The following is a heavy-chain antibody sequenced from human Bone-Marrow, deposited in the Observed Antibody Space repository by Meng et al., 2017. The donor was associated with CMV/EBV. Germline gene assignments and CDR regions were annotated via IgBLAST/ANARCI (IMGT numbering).Heavy chain of an antibody. D-gene: IGHD2-2*02. J-gene: IGHJ4*02. Sequence: SETLSLTCTVSGYSISSGYYWGWIRQPPGKGLEWIGSIYHSGSTYYNPSLKSRVTISVDTSKNQFSLKLSSVTAADTAVYYCARCGLRSSTSCYSEFDYWGQGTLVTVSS. CDR1: GYSISSGYY. V-gene: IGHV4-38-2*02. CDR3: ARCGLRSSTSCYSEFDY. CDR2: IYHSGST.